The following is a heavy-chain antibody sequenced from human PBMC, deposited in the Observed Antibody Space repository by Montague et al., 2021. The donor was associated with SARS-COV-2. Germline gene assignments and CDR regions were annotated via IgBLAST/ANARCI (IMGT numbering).Heavy chain of an antibody. CDR3: ARVSLAAAATRSDY. CDR1: GGSVSSGGYH. Sequence: SETLSLTCTVSGGSVSSGGYHWSWIRQPPGKGLEWIGYIYYSGSTNYNPSLKSRVTISLDTSKNQFSLKLTSATAADTAVYYCARVSLAAAATRSDYWGQGTLVTVSS. V-gene: IGHV4-61*08. CDR2: IYYSGST. J-gene: IGHJ4*02. D-gene: IGHD6-13*01.